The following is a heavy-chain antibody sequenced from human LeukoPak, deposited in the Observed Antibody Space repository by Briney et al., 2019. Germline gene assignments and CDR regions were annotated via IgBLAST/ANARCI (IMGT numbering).Heavy chain of an antibody. Sequence: GGSLRLSCAASGFTVSSNYMSWVRQAPGKGLEWVSVIYSGGSTYYADSVKGRFTISRDNSKNTLYLQMNSLRAEDTAVYYCARAPRYCSGGSCYGEAFDIWGQGTMVTVSS. V-gene: IGHV3-53*01. CDR1: GFTVSSNY. J-gene: IGHJ3*02. CDR3: ARAPRYCSGGSCYGEAFDI. CDR2: IYSGGST. D-gene: IGHD2-15*01.